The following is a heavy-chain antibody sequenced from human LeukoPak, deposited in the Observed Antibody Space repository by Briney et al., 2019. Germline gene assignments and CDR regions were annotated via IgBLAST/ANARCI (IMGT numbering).Heavy chain of an antibody. CDR1: GFTFSSYS. Sequence: GGSLRLSCAASGFTFSSYSMNWVRQAPGKGLEWVSSISSSSSYIYYADSVKGRFTISRDNTKNSLYLQMNSLRAEDTAVYYCASIPTYYYDSSGYYVNDYWGQGTLVTVSS. V-gene: IGHV3-21*01. J-gene: IGHJ4*02. CDR3: ASIPTYYYDSSGYYVNDY. D-gene: IGHD3-22*01. CDR2: ISSSSSYI.